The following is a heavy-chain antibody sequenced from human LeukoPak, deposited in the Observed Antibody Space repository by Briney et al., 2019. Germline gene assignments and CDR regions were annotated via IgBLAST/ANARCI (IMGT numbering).Heavy chain of an antibody. J-gene: IGHJ2*01. CDR3: ARNHDSSGYRSYWYFDL. D-gene: IGHD3-22*01. CDR1: GGSISRYY. Sequence: SSETLSLTGTVSGGSISRYYWSWVRQPPGKGLQWIGHIFYSGSTNYNPPLKSRVTMSVDTSKNQFSLELNSVTAADTAVYYCARNHDSSGYRSYWYFDLWGRGTLVTVSS. CDR2: IFYSGST. V-gene: IGHV4-59*01.